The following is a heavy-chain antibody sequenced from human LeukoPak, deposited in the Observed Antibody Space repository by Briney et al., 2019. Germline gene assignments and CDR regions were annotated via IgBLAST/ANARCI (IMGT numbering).Heavy chain of an antibody. CDR3: ARDPATVSLGGVIDRYFDY. J-gene: IGHJ4*02. D-gene: IGHD3-16*02. CDR1: GYTLTDHY. V-gene: IGHV1-2*02. Sequence: GASVKVSCKSVGYTLTDHYIHWVRQAPGQGPEGLGWINPNSGGTNYEGRVTMTRDASINTAYLELSSLRSDATAVYYCARDPATVSLGGVIDRYFDYWGQGTPITVSS. CDR2: INPNSGGT.